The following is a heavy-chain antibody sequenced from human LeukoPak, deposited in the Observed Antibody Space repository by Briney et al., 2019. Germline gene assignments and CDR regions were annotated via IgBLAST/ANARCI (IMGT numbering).Heavy chain of an antibody. V-gene: IGHV3-33*06. CDR2: IWYDGSNK. J-gene: IGHJ3*02. CDR3: AKGPSYGDYVAAFDI. CDR1: GFTFSSYG. Sequence: GGSLRLSCAASGFTFSSYGMHWVRQAPGKGLEGVAVIWYDGSNKYYADSVKGRFTISRDNSKNPLYLQMNSLRAEDTAVYYCAKGPSYGDYVAAFDIWGQGTMVTVSS. D-gene: IGHD4-17*01.